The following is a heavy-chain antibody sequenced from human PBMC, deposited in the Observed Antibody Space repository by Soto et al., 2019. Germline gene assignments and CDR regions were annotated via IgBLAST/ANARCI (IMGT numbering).Heavy chain of an antibody. CDR2: IFHRGTS. J-gene: IGHJ4*02. D-gene: IGHD2-8*01. Sequence: XATLGLTIYISGGAITSNQWWSWFRQAPGKGLEWIGEIFHRGTSHHNPSLESRVTLSVDKSKNQFSLMLTSVTAADTAVYYCASKYCTSTICYLFDNSGQGALVTV. V-gene: IGHV4-4*02. CDR3: ASKYCTSTICYLFDN. CDR1: GGAITSNQW.